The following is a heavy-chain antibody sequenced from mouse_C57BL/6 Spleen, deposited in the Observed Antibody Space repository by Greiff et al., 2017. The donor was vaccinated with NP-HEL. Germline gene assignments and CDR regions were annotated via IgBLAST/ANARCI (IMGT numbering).Heavy chain of an antibody. CDR2: IYPGDGDT. J-gene: IGHJ4*01. CDR3: ARSGSNSLLDY. CDR1: GYAFSSSW. V-gene: IGHV1-82*01. Sequence: VKLVESGPELVKPGASVKISCKASGYAFSSSWMNWVKQRPGKGLEWIGRIYPGDGDTNYNGKFKGKATLTADKSSSTAYMQLSSLTSEDSAVYFCARSGSNSLLDYWGQGTSVTVSS. D-gene: IGHD2-5*01.